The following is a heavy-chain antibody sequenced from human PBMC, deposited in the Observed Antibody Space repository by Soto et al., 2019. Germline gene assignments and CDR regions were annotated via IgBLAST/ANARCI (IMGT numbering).Heavy chain of an antibody. CDR3: TIVRVADSALDH. V-gene: IGHV3-30*03. J-gene: IGHJ4*02. CDR2: MSYVGSDT. CDR1: GFIFSDNG. Sequence: GSLRLSCVGSGFIFSDNGMHWVRQTPGKGLEWVALMSYVGSDTFYADSVKGRFTISRDNSKNTLFLHMSNLRAEDTAMYYCTIVRVADSALDHWGQGTLVTVSS. D-gene: IGHD3-10*02.